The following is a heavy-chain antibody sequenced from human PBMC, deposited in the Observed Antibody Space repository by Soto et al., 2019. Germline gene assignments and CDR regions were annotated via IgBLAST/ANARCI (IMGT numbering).Heavy chain of an antibody. D-gene: IGHD2-2*01. Sequence: ASVKVSCRASGYSFTSLHCNWVRQATGQGLEWIGWMNPHSGDTGFAQRFQGRVTMTSNTSVNTAYVELTSLGSQETAVYYCARGSQGPADHLGQRTQVTVSS. V-gene: IGHV1-8*01. J-gene: IGHJ4*02. CDR1: GYSFTSLH. CDR3: ARGSQGPADH. CDR2: MNPHSGDT.